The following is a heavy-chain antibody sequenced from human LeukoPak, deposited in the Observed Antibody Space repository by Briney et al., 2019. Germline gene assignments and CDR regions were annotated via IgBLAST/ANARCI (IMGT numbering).Heavy chain of an antibody. V-gene: IGHV3-23*01. D-gene: IGHD1/OR15-1a*01. CDR2: ISNSGDST. CDR3: TMNWNKDY. Sequence: PGGSLRLSCAASGFTFSSYAMTWVRQAPGKGLEWVSAISNSGDSTYYADSVKGRFTISRDNSKNTLYLQMNSLGAEDTAVYYCTMNWNKDYWGQGTLVTVSS. CDR1: GFTFSSYA. J-gene: IGHJ4*02.